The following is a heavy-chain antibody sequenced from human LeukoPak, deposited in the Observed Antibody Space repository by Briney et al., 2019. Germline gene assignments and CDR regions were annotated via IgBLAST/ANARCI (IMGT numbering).Heavy chain of an antibody. CDR2: ISGSGGST. CDR1: GFTFSSYA. V-gene: IGHV3-23*01. CDR3: AKGRGSGSYYFFDY. Sequence: GGSLRLSCAASGFTFSSYAMSWVRQGPGKGLEWVSAISGSGGSTYYADSVKGRFTISRDNSKNTLYLQMNSLRAEDTAVYYCAKGRGSGSYYFFDYWGQGTLVTVSS. D-gene: IGHD3-10*01. J-gene: IGHJ4*02.